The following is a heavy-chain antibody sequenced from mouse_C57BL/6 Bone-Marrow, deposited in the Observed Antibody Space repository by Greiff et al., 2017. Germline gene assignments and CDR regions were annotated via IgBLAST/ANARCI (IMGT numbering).Heavy chain of an antibody. CDR2: IQPNSGST. J-gene: IGHJ2*01. V-gene: IGHV1-64*01. CDR1: GYTFTSYW. CDR3: ARDGFYGSSFFDY. Sequence: QVQLQQPGAELVKPGASVKLSCKASGYTFTSYWMHWVKQRPGQGLEWIGMIQPNSGSTNYNEKFKSKATLTVDKSSSTAYMQLSSLTSEDSAVYYCARDGFYGSSFFDYWGQGTTLTVSS. D-gene: IGHD1-1*01.